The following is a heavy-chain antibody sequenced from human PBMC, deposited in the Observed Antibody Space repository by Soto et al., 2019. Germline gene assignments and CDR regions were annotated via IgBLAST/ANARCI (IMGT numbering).Heavy chain of an antibody. CDR2: IHYSGRT. V-gene: IGHV4-34*01. CDR1: GGSFSGYY. CDR3: ARRGGGDYPYYFDY. J-gene: IGHJ4*02. Sequence: QVQLQQWGAGLLQPSETVSLTCAFYGGSFSGYYWSWIRQPPGKGLEWIGEIHYSGRTNYNPSLKSRVTRSIETSKTQFALKLRSVTAADTAVYYCARRGGGDYPYYFDYWGQGTLVTVSS. D-gene: IGHD3-16*01.